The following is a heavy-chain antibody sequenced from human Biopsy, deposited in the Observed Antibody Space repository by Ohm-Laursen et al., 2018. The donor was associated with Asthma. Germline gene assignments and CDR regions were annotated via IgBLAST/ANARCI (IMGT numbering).Heavy chain of an antibody. V-gene: IGHV4-31*01. Sequence: LSLTCTVSGASITTSPSYWSWLRLLPGKGLEWIGCIYYSGETFFNPSLKNPLFMSLDSSKNQFSLKMTSVTVADTAMYFCARNLPGYTYGPFEDWGQGTLVTVSS. CDR2: IYYSGET. CDR3: ARNLPGYTYGPFED. J-gene: IGHJ4*02. D-gene: IGHD5-18*01. CDR1: GASITTSPSY.